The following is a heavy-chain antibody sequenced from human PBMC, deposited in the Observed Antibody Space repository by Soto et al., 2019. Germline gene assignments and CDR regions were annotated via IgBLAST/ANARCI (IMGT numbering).Heavy chain of an antibody. Sequence: QVQQLESGPGLVKPWDTLSLTCTVSGAYVSDFSLSWIRQPAGKGLEWIWRITVNGITQYTPSFRSRLAMSMDTSRNQFSLNLQSATAADTALYYCARESGENWTYEAHWGQGTLVTVSS. CDR2: ITVNGIT. J-gene: IGHJ1*01. CDR3: ARESGENWTYEAH. D-gene: IGHD1-7*01. V-gene: IGHV4-4*07. CDR1: GAYVSDFS.